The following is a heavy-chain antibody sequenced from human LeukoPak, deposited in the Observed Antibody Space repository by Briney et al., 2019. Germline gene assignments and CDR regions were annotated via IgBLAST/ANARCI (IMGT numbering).Heavy chain of an antibody. CDR1: GFSSSSYW. CDR2: ISNDGSST. V-gene: IGHV3-74*01. Sequence: PGGSLRLSCAASGFSSSSYWMHWVRQAPGKGLVWVSRISNDGSSTSYADSVKGRFTISRDNAKNTLYLQMNSLRAEDTAVYYCARRGPTGDFDYWGQGTLVTVSS. CDR3: ARRGPTGDFDY. D-gene: IGHD1-1*01. J-gene: IGHJ4*02.